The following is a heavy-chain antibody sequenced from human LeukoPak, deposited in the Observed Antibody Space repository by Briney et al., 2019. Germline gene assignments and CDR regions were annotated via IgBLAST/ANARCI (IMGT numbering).Heavy chain of an antibody. CDR3: AGGRCSSTSCADAFDI. CDR1: GGSFSGYY. CDR2: INHSGST. D-gene: IGHD2-2*01. V-gene: IGHV4-34*01. Sequence: PSETLSLTCAVYGGSFSGYYWSWIRQPPGKGLEWIGEINHSGSTNYNPSLKSRVTISVDTSKNQFSLKLSSVTAADTAVYYCAGGRCSSTSCADAFDIWGQGTMVTVSS. J-gene: IGHJ3*02.